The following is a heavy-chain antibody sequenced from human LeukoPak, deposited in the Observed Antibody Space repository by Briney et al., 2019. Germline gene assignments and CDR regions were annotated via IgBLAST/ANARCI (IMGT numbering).Heavy chain of an antibody. CDR3: ARPQSSSGYYWPFDD. V-gene: IGHV3-23*01. Sequence: PGGSLRLSCAVSGFTFSSYAMRWVRQAPGKGLEWVSAISPSSGTFYADSVKGRFTISRDNSKNTLYLQMNSLRAEDTAVYYCARPQSSSGYYWPFDDWGQGTLVTVSS. CDR2: ISPSSGT. J-gene: IGHJ4*02. CDR1: GFTFSSYA. D-gene: IGHD3-22*01.